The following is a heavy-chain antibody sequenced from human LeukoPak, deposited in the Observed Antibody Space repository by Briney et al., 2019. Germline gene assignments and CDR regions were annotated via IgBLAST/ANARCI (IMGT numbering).Heavy chain of an antibody. CDR2: ISSSGSNI. CDR1: GFTFSSYE. CDR3: AELGITMIGGV. Sequence: GGSLRLSCAASGFTFSSYEMNWVRQARGKGLEGVSYISSSGSNIYYAGSVKGRFTISRDKAKNSLYLQMNSLRAEDTAVYYCAELGITMIGGVWGKGTTVTISS. V-gene: IGHV3-48*03. J-gene: IGHJ6*04. D-gene: IGHD3-10*02.